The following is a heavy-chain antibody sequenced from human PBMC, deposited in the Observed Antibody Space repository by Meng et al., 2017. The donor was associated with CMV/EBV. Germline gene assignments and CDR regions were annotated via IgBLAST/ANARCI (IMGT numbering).Heavy chain of an antibody. J-gene: IGHJ6*02. CDR2: IKQDGSEK. CDR3: ARGGNQIPAAIRTYYYYYGMDV. Sequence: GGSLRLSCAASGFTFSSYWMSWVRQAPGKGLEWVANIKQDGSEKYYVDSVKGRFTISRDNAKNSLYLQMNSLRAEDTAVHYCARGGNQIPAAIRTYYYYYGMDVWGQGTTVTVSS. D-gene: IGHD2-2*01. CDR1: GFTFSSYW. V-gene: IGHV3-7*04.